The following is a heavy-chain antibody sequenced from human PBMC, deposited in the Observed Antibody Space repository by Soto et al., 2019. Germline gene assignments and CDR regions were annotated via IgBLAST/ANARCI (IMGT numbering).Heavy chain of an antibody. J-gene: IGHJ5*02. D-gene: IGHD2-15*01. V-gene: IGHV1-69*04. CDR1: GGTFSSYT. CDR3: AREMTGYCSGGSCFWYWFDP. Sequence: SVKVSFKASGGTFSSYTISWVRQAPGQGLEWMGRIIPILGIANYAQKFQGRVTITADKSTSTAYMELSSLRSEDTAVYYCAREMTGYCSGGSCFWYWFDPWGQGTLVTVSS. CDR2: IIPILGIA.